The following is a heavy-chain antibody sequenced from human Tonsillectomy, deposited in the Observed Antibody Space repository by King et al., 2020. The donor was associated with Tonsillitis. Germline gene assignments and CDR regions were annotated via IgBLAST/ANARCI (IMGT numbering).Heavy chain of an antibody. J-gene: IGHJ1*01. CDR2: INPVSSDT. CDR1: GYTFTDSF. CDR3: AASVVATMSY. Sequence: QLVQSGAEVKKPGASVKVSCKAAGYTFTDSFLHWVRQAPGQGLEWMGWINPVSSDTEYAQKFQGRVTMTRDTSITTAYVELSSLRSDDTAVYHCAASVVATMSYWGQGTLVTVSS. D-gene: IGHD5-12*01. V-gene: IGHV1-2*02.